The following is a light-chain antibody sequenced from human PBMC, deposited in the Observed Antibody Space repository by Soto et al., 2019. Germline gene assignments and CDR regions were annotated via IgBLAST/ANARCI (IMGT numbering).Light chain of an antibody. J-gene: IGKJ4*01. CDR2: GAS. V-gene: IGKV1-16*01. CDR3: QHYESYPLT. CDR1: QDIKNF. Sequence: DIQMTQSPSSLPASVGDRVTITCRASQDIKNFLIWFQQKPGKAPKSLIYGASNLQSGVPSRFSGSGSGTDFTLTISSLQPEDVATYYCQHYESYPLTFGGGTRVEIK.